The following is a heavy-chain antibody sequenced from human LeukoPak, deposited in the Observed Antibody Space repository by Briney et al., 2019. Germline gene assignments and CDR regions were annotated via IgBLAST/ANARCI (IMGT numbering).Heavy chain of an antibody. D-gene: IGHD3-10*01. J-gene: IGHJ4*02. CDR3: THRAGGPSRPHFHY. CDR2: IYWDDDK. CDR1: GLSLTSTEVG. V-gene: IGHV2-5*02. Sequence: SGPTLVNPTQTLTLTCTFSGLSLTSTEVGVGWIRQPPGKALEWLALIYWDDDKRYIPPLKSRLTITKDTSKNQVVLTMTNMDPVDTATYYCTHRAGGPSRPHFHYWGQGILVTVSS.